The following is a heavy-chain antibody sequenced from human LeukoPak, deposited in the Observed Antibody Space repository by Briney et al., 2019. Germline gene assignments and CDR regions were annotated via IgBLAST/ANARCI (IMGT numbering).Heavy chain of an antibody. CDR2: TYYRSKWYN. CDR3: CHSLSGRTGAFDI. J-gene: IGHJ3*02. Sequence: TLSLTCAISGDSVSSNSAAWNWIRQSPSRGLEWLGRTYYRSKWYNDYAVSVKSRITINPDTSKNQFSLQLDSVTPDDTAVYYCCHSLSGRTGAFDIWGRGTVVTVSS. CDR1: GDSVSSNSAA. D-gene: IGHD2-21*01. V-gene: IGHV6-1*01.